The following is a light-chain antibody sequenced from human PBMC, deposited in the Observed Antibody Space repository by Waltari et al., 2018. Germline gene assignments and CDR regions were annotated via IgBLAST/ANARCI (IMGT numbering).Light chain of an antibody. CDR2: DVS. Sequence: QSALTQPASVSGSPGQSITISCTGTSSDVGGYNFFSWYQQHPGKAPKLMIYDVSDRPSGVSNRFSASKSDNTASLTISGLQAEDEADYYCSSYTSSSTLWVFGGGTKLTVL. CDR1: SSDVGGYNF. CDR3: SSYTSSSTLWV. V-gene: IGLV2-14*03. J-gene: IGLJ3*02.